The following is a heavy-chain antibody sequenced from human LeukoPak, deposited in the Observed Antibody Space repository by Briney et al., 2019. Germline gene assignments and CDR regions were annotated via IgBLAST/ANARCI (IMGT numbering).Heavy chain of an antibody. CDR2: IYYSGST. CDR3: ARGRGYCSSTSCYTFDY. Sequence: SETLSLTCTVSGGSISSYYWSWIRQPPGKGLEWIGYIYYSGSTNYNPSLKSRVTISVDTSKNQFSLKLSSVTAADTAVYYCARGRGYCSSTSCYTFDYWGQGTLVTVSS. V-gene: IGHV4-59*01. J-gene: IGHJ4*02. CDR1: GGSISSYY. D-gene: IGHD2-2*02.